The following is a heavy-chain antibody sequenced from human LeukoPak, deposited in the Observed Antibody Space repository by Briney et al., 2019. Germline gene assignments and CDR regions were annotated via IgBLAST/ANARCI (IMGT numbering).Heavy chain of an antibody. CDR2: IKQDGSEK. CDR3: ARRGTIAVPVFWFDP. D-gene: IGHD6-19*01. J-gene: IGHJ5*02. Sequence: GGSLRLSCAASGFTFSSYSMNWVRQAPGKGLEWVASIKQDGSEKYYLDSLEGRFTISRDNAKNSVYLQINRLRAEDTAVYYCARRGTIAVPVFWFDPWGQGTLVIVSS. V-gene: IGHV3-7*01. CDR1: GFTFSSYS.